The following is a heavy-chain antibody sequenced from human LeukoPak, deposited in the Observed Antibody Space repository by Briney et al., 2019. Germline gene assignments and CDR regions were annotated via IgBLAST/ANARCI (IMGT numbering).Heavy chain of an antibody. V-gene: IGHV3-23*01. D-gene: IGHD4-17*01. CDR1: GFTFSSYT. J-gene: IGHJ4*02. CDR3: AQVGGWGTMVTSPNY. Sequence: PGGSLRLSCAASGFTFSSYTMSWVRQAPGKGPEWVSAISGSDSSTVYADSVKGRFAISRDNSKNTLWMQMNSLRVEDTAVYYCAQVGGWGTMVTSPNYWGQGTVVTVSS. CDR2: ISGSDSST.